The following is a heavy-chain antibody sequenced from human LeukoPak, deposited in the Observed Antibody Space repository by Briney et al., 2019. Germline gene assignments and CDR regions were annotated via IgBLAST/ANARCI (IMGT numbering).Heavy chain of an antibody. V-gene: IGHV3-23*01. CDR2: ISGSGGST. CDR3: AKDRIGNTGYFDY. D-gene: IGHD3-10*01. J-gene: IGHJ4*02. Sequence: GGSLRLSCAASGFTFSSYAMSWVRQAPGKGLEWVSVISGSGGSTSNADSVKGRFTISRDNSKNTLYLQMNSLRAEDTAVYYCAKDRIGNTGYFDYWGQGALVTVSS. CDR1: GFTFSSYA.